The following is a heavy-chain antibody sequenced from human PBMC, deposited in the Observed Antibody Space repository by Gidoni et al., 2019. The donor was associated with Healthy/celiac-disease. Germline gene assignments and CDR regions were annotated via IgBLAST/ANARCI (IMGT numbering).Heavy chain of an antibody. CDR2: INPSGGST. D-gene: IGHD6-6*01. CDR3: ARDVSFSSSADYYYYYGMDV. V-gene: IGHV1-46*01. J-gene: IGHJ6*02. CDR1: GYTFTSYS. Sequence: QVQLVQSGAEVKKPGASVKVSCTASGYTFTSYSMPWVRQAPGQGLEWMGIINPSGGSTSYAQKFQGRVTMTRDTSTSTVYMELSSLRSEDTAVYYCARDVSFSSSADYYYYYGMDVWGQGTTVTVSS.